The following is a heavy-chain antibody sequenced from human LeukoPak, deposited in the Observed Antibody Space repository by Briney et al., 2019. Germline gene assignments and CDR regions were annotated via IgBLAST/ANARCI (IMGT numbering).Heavy chain of an antibody. J-gene: IGHJ3*02. Sequence: GGSLRLSCAASGFTFSSYWMSWVRQAPGKGLEWVANIKQDGSEKYYVDSVKGRFTISRDNAKNSLCLQMNSLRAEDTAVYYCARVQQGAVAGPDAFDIWGQGTMVTVSS. D-gene: IGHD6-19*01. CDR1: GFTFSSYW. V-gene: IGHV3-7*01. CDR2: IKQDGSEK. CDR3: ARVQQGAVAGPDAFDI.